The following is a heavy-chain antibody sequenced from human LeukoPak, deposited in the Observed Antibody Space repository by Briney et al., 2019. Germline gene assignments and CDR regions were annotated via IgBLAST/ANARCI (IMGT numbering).Heavy chain of an antibody. CDR3: ARDRLQTYYYDSTWGAFDI. CDR2: INAGNGNT. Sequence: GASVKVSCKASGYTFTSYAMHWVRQAPGQRLEWMGWINAGNGNTKYSQKFQGRVTITRDTSASTAYMELSSLRSEDTAVYYCARDRLQTYYYDSTWGAFDIWGQGTMVTVSS. D-gene: IGHD3-22*01. J-gene: IGHJ3*02. V-gene: IGHV1-3*01. CDR1: GYTFTSYA.